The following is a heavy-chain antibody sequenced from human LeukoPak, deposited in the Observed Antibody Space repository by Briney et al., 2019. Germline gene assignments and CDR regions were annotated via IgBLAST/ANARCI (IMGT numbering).Heavy chain of an antibody. J-gene: IGHJ4*02. CDR1: GLIFSTFG. CDR3: ARGDETYYFDY. Sequence: GGSLRLSCAASGLIFSTFGKHWVRQAPGKGLEWVALIWYDGSNKYYADSVKGRFTISRDNSKNTLYLQMNSLRAEDTAVYYCARGDETYYFDYWGQGTLVTVSS. V-gene: IGHV3-33*01. CDR2: IWYDGSNK.